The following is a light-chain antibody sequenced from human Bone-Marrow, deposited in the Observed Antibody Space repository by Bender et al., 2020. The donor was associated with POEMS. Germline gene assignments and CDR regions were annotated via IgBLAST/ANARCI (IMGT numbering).Light chain of an antibody. CDR1: ELPTKF. CDR2: EDN. Sequence: SFELTQPPSVSVSPGQAASITCSGDELPTKFAYWYQQKSGQAPVLVIYEDNKRPSGIPERFSGSSAGTMATLTISEAQVEDDADYYCSSTDTTAHVVVFGWGTRLTVL. J-gene: IGLJ2*01. CDR3: SSTDTTAHVVV. V-gene: IGLV3-10*01.